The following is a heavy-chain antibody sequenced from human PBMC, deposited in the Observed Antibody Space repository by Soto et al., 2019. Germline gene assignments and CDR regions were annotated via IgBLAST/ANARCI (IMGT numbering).Heavy chain of an antibody. CDR1: GGTFSSHT. Sequence: QVQLVQSGAEVKKPGSSVKVSCKASGGTFSSHTINWVRQAPGQGLEWMGRIIPILGITNYAQRFQGRVTIIADKFTSTADMELSSLGSKDTDVCYCAEDGGGGDDDSCGQGDVVGQWTTFTVSS. D-gene: IGHD3-16*01. CDR2: IIPILGIT. V-gene: IGHV1-69*02. CDR3: AEDGGGGDDDSCGQGDV. J-gene: IGHJ6*02.